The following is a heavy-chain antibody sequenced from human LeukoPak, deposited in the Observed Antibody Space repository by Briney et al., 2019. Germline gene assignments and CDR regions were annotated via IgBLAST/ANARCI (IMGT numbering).Heavy chain of an antibody. D-gene: IGHD1-26*01. CDR1: GFTFSTYS. V-gene: IGHV3-21*01. CDR3: AMEGYSGNYPAY. CDR2: ISSSSSYK. J-gene: IGHJ4*02. Sequence: GGSLRLSCAASGFTFSTYSMNWVRQAPGKGLEWVSSISSSSSYKYYADSVKGRFTISRDNAKNSLYLQMNSLRAEDTAVYYCAMEGYSGNYPAYWGQGTLVTVSS.